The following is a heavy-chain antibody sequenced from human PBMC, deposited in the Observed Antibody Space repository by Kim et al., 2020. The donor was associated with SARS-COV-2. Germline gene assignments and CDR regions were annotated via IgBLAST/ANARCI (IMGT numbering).Heavy chain of an antibody. CDR1: GKPLTDLA. V-gene: IGHV1-24*01. Sequence: ASVKVSCKVSGKPLTDLAILWVRQAPGKGLEWMGGFDPEDGETIYAQKFQGRVTVTEDTSADTAYMELSSLRSEDTAVYYCATDSITTLYYESRGYLHHWGQGTLVTASS. J-gene: IGHJ5*02. CDR3: ATDSITTLYYESRGYLHH. CDR2: FDPEDGET. D-gene: IGHD3-22*01.